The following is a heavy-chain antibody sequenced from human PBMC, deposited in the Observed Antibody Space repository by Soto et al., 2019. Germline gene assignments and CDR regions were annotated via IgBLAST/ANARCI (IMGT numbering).Heavy chain of an antibody. CDR2: INWNSGSI. Sequence: GGSLRLSCAASGFTFDDYAMHWVRQVPGKGLEWVSGINWNSGSIGYGDSVKGRFAISRDNAKNPLHLQMNSLSAEDTAFYYCVKDESINWYSGHFRHWGQGTLVTVSS. V-gene: IGHV3-9*01. J-gene: IGHJ1*01. CDR1: GFTFDDYA. D-gene: IGHD6-13*01. CDR3: VKDESINWYSGHFRH.